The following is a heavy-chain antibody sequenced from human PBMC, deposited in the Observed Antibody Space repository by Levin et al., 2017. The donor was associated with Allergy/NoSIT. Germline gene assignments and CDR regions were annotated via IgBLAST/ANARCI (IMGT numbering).Heavy chain of an antibody. D-gene: IGHD2-21*01. CDR2: IFPSDSDT. V-gene: IGHV5-51*01. CDR3: ARRDSDGSNSFDY. J-gene: IGHJ4*02. Sequence: GSLRLSCQASGYSFTSYWFGWVRQRPGKGLEWMGLIFPSDSDTRVSPSFQGQIIMSVDKSINTAYLQWSSLKASDRGMYYCARRDSDGSNSFDYWGQGTLVTVSS. CDR1: GYSFTSYW.